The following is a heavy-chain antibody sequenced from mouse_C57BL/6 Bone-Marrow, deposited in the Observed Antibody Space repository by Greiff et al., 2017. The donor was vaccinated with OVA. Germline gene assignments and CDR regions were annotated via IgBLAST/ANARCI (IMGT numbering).Heavy chain of an antibody. CDR3: ARALNWDEFAY. CDR1: GYAFTNYL. J-gene: IGHJ3*01. Sequence: VQLQQSGAELVRPGTSVKVSCKASGYAFTNYLIEWVKQRPGQGLEWIGVINPGSGGTNYNEKFKGKATLTADKSSSTAYMQLSSLTSEDSAVYFCARALNWDEFAYWGQGTLVTVSA. V-gene: IGHV1-54*01. CDR2: INPGSGGT. D-gene: IGHD4-1*01.